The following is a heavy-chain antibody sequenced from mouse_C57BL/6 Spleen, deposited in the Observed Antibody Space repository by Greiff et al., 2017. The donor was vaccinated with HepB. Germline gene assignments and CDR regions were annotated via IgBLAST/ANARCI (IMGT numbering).Heavy chain of an antibody. CDR1: GFTFSDYY. J-gene: IGHJ2*01. CDR2: INYDGSST. CDR3: ARDTGYYGYFDY. V-gene: IGHV5-16*01. D-gene: IGHD1-1*01. Sequence: EVKVVESEGGLVQPGSSMKLSCTASGFTFSDYYMAWVRQVPEKGLEWVANINYDGSSTYYLDSLKSRFIISRDNAKNILYLQMSSLKSEDTATYYCARDTGYYGYFDYWGQGTTLTVSS.